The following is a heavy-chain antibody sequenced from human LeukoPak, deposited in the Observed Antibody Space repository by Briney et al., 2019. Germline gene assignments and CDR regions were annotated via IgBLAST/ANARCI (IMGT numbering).Heavy chain of an antibody. D-gene: IGHD3-10*01. CDR1: GFTFSSYE. V-gene: IGHV3-48*03. J-gene: IGHJ6*03. CDR2: ISSSGSTI. CDR3: AMIYGSGSSPGYYYMDV. Sequence: GGSLRLSCAASGFTFSSYEMNWVRQAPGKGLEWVSYISSSGSTIYYADSVKGRFTISRDNAKNSLYLQMNSLRAEDTAVYYCAMIYGSGSSPGYYYMDVWGKGTTVTVSS.